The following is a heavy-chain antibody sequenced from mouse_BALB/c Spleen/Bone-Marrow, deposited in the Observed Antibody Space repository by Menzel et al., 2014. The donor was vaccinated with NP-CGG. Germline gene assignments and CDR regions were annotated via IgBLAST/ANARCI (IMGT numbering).Heavy chain of an antibody. CDR2: INSDGGST. Sequence: EVKLMESGGGLVQPGGSLKLSCAASGFTFSNYGMSWVRQTPDKRLELVATINSDGGSTYYPDSVKGRFTIYRDTAKNTLYLQMSSLKSGETAMYYCVRGNYGDYVGYFDFWGQGTTLTVSS. V-gene: IGHV5-6-3*01. CDR1: GFTFSNYG. D-gene: IGHD2-13*01. CDR3: VRGNYGDYVGYFDF. J-gene: IGHJ2*01.